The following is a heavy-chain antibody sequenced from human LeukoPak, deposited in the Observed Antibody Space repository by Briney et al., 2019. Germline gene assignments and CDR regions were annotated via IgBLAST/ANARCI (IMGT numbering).Heavy chain of an antibody. D-gene: IGHD2-2*01. CDR2: ISRTSGNI. CDR3: TTEVQVVLAETRAY. CDR1: AFPVRRYA. Sequence: PGGSLRLSCAASAFPVRRYAMMRVTQAPGKGLEWVSSISRTSGNIYYADSVKGRFTISRDNAKNSLYLQMNGLRDEDTVVYYCTTEVQVVLAETRAYWGQGTLVTVSS. V-gene: IGHV3-21*01. J-gene: IGHJ4*02.